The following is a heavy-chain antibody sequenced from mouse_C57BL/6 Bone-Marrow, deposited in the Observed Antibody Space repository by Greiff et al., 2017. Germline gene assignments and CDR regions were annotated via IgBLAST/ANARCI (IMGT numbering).Heavy chain of an antibody. J-gene: IGHJ2*01. V-gene: IGHV5-4*03. CDR2: ISDGGSYT. Sequence: EVKLVESGGGLVKPGGSLKLSCAASGFTFSSYAMSWVRQTPEKRLEWVATISDGGSYTYYPDNVKGRFTISRDNAKNNLYLQMSHLKSEDTAMYYCAGNGYYHLCDYWGKGTTLTVSS. CDR3: AGNGYYHLCDY. CDR1: GFTFSSYA. D-gene: IGHD2-3*01.